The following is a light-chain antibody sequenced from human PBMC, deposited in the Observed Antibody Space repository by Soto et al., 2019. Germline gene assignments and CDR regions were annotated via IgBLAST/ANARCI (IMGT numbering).Light chain of an antibody. CDR3: QPNDHPPPLS. J-gene: IGKJ4*01. Sequence: DIQMTQSPSSLSASVGDRVTITCQASQDMRNYLNWYQQKPGKAPNLLIYDASNLRAGVPTRFSGRGSGTEFPCTISSLQPEDIETRYCQPNDHPPPLSFGGGTRVEIK. CDR2: DAS. CDR1: QDMRNY. V-gene: IGKV1-33*01.